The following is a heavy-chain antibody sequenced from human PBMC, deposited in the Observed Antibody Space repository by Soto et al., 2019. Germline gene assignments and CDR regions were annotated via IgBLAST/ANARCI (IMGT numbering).Heavy chain of an antibody. CDR3: ARAPWGGDSYGMDV. J-gene: IGHJ6*02. CDR2: ISSSSSYI. CDR1: GFTFSSYS. D-gene: IGHD2-21*02. Sequence: SLRLSCAASGFTFSSYSMNWVRQAPGKGLEWVSSISSSSSYIYYADSVKGRFTISRDNAKNSLYLQMNSLRAEDTAVYYCARAPWGGDSYGMDVWGQGTTVTVSS. V-gene: IGHV3-21*01.